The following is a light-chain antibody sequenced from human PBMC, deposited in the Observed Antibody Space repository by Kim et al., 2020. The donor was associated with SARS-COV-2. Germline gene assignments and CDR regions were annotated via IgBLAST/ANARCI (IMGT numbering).Light chain of an antibody. V-gene: IGKV3-11*01. J-gene: IGKJ4*01. CDR1: QTVTNS. CDR3: LQRSNWPPT. CDR2: DAS. Sequence: EIVLTQSPATLSLSPGKRATLSCRASQTVTNSLAWYQQKPGQAPRLLIYDASNRATGIPARFSGSGSGTDFSLTISSLEPADFAVYYCLQRSNWPPTFGGGTKVDIK.